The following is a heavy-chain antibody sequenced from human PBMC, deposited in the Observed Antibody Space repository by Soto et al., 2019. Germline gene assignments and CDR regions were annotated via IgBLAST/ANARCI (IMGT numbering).Heavy chain of an antibody. D-gene: IGHD6-13*01. Sequence: QVQLVQSGAEVKKPGASVKVSCKASGYTFTSYAMHWVRQAPGQRLEWMGWINAGNGNTKYSQKFQGRVTITRDTSASTAYMELSSLRSADTAVYYCARDGIAAANDYWGQGTLVTVSS. CDR1: GYTFTSYA. V-gene: IGHV1-3*01. CDR3: ARDGIAAANDY. J-gene: IGHJ4*02. CDR2: INAGNGNT.